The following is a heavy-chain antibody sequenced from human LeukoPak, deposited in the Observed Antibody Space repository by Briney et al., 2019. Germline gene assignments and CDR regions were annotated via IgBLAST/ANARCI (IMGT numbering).Heavy chain of an antibody. V-gene: IGHV4-31*03. CDR3: ARAPVDTAMVSGVYFDY. D-gene: IGHD5-18*01. J-gene: IGHJ4*02. Sequence: PSQTLSLTCTVSGGSISSGGYYWSWIRQHPGKGLEWLGYIYYSGSTYYNPSLKSRVTISVDTSKNQFSLKLSSVTAADTAVYYCARAPVDTAMVSGVYFDYWGQGTLVTVSS. CDR1: GGSISSGGYY. CDR2: IYYSGST.